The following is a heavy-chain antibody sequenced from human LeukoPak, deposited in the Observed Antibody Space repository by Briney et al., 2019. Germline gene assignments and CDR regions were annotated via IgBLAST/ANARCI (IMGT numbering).Heavy chain of an antibody. CDR1: GYTLTELS. Sequence: ASVKVSCKVFGYTLTELSMHWVRQAPGKGLEWMGGFDPEDGETIYAQKFQGRVTMTEDTSTDTAYMELSSLRSEDTAVYYCATGLSIAVAATDYWGQGTLVTVSS. V-gene: IGHV1-24*01. CDR2: FDPEDGET. J-gene: IGHJ4*02. D-gene: IGHD6-19*01. CDR3: ATGLSIAVAATDY.